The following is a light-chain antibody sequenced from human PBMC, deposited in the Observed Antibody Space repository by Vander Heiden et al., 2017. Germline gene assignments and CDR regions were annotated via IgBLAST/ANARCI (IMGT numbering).Light chain of an antibody. CDR1: SGHNTTV. CDR3: QTWGIGIQV. J-gene: IGLJ2*01. V-gene: IGLV4-69*01. Sequence: QLELTQSPAASAALADSVTLACTLSSGHNTTVITWHPQQPDKVLRYLMTLDSDGSQTKGDGIPDRFSGSSSGAERYLTISSLQSEDEADYYCQTWGIGIQVFGGGTKLTVL. CDR2: LDSDGSQ.